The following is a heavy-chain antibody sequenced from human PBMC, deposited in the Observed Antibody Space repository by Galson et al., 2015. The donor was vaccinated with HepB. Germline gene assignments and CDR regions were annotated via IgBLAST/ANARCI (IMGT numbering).Heavy chain of an antibody. CDR2: VSYDGSNK. D-gene: IGHD2-2*02. V-gene: IGHV3-30-3*01. CDR1: GFTFSSYA. J-gene: IGHJ6*02. CDR3: AREIGYCSSTSCYTWRYYYYYGMDV. Sequence: SLRLSCAASGFTFSSYAMHWVRQAPGKGLEWVAVVSYDGSNKYYADSVKGRFTISRDNSKNTLYLQMNSLRAEDTAVYYCAREIGYCSSTSCYTWRYYYYYGMDVWGQGTTVTVSS.